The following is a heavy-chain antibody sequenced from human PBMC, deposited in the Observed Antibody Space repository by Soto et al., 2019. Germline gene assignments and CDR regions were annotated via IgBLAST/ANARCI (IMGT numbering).Heavy chain of an antibody. CDR3: ARDRAITKKVITRGGWFDP. D-gene: IGHD2-21*01. V-gene: IGHV3-33*01. CDR1: GFTFSGYG. J-gene: IGHJ5*02. Sequence: QVQLVESGGGVVQPGRSLRLSCAASGFTFSGYGMHWVRQAPGKGLEWVAVIWYDGSDKYYADSVKGRFTISRDNSKNTLYLQMNSLRAEDTAVYYCARDRAITKKVITRGGWFDPWGQGTLVTVSS. CDR2: IWYDGSDK.